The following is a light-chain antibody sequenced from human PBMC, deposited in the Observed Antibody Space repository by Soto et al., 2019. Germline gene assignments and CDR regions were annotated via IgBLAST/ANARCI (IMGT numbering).Light chain of an antibody. CDR3: NSYTGSNNYVV. CDR2: EVT. Sequence: QSALTQPPSASGSPGQSVTISCTGTSSDVGGYNYVSWYQHHPGKAPKLMIYEVTKRPSGVPDRFSGSKSGNMASLTVSGLQAEDEADYYCNSYTGSNNYVVFGGGTQLTVL. J-gene: IGLJ2*01. CDR1: SSDVGGYNY. V-gene: IGLV2-8*01.